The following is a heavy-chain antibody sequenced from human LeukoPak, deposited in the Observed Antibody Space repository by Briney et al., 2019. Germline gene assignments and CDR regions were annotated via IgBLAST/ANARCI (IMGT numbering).Heavy chain of an antibody. CDR1: GAPISSNNW. D-gene: IGHD6-13*01. J-gene: IGHJ4*02. V-gene: IGHV4-4*02. CDR3: ASAEPRGIIWYPY. CDR2: IYHSGST. Sequence: SGTLSLTSAVSGAPISSNNWWWSWVRQPPGKGLEWIGEIYHSGSTNYNPSLKSRVTMSVDKSKNQFSLKLSSVTAADTAVYYCASAEPRGIIWYPYWGQGTLVTVSS.